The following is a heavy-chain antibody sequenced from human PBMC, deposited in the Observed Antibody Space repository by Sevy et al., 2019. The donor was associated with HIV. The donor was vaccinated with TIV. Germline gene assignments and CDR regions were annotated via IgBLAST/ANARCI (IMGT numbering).Heavy chain of an antibody. J-gene: IGHJ4*02. CDR3: AKACYINGWYVLDY. CDR2: NSGSGDKT. V-gene: IGHV3-23*01. CDR1: GFIFSSYA. D-gene: IGHD6-19*01. Sequence: GGSLRLSCAASGFIFSSYAMSWVRQAPGKGLEWVSTNSGSGDKTFYTDSVKGRFTISRDNSKNTLYLQMNSLRAEDMAVDYSAKACYINGWYVLDYWGQGTLVTVSS.